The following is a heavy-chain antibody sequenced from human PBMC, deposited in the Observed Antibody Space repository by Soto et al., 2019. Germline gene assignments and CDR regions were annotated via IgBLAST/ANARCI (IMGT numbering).Heavy chain of an antibody. CDR2: IYYSGST. J-gene: IGHJ4*02. D-gene: IGHD3-22*01. Sequence: SETLSLTCTVSGGSISSGGYYWSWIRQHPGKGLEWIGYIYYSGSTYYNPSLKSRVTISVDTSKNQFSLKLSSVAAADTAVYYCARDRHYDSSGYYSDWGQGTLVTVSS. CDR3: ARDRHYDSSGYYSD. CDR1: GGSISSGGYY. V-gene: IGHV4-31*03.